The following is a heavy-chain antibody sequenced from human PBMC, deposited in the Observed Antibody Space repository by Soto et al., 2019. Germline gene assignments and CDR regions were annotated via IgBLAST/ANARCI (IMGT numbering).Heavy chain of an antibody. Sequence: GGSLRLSCAASGFTFSDYYMSWIRQAPGKGLEWVSYISSSGSTIYYADSVKGRFTISRDNAKNSLYLQMNSLRAEDTAVYYCARELGVVVPAADPEAVGVGDIWGQGTMVTVSS. CDR1: GFTFSDYY. V-gene: IGHV3-11*01. J-gene: IGHJ3*02. D-gene: IGHD2-2*01. CDR3: ARELGVVVPAADPEAVGVGDI. CDR2: ISSSGSTI.